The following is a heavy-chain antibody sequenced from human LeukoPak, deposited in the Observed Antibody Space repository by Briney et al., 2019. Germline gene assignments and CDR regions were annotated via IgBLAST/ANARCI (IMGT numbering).Heavy chain of an antibody. CDR1: GFTFGDYA. V-gene: IGHV3-49*04. J-gene: IGHJ4*02. CDR3: TREHSYYYGSGSYYLDY. D-gene: IGHD3-10*01. Sequence: PGGSLRLSCTASGFTFGDYAMSWVRQAPGKGLEWVGFIRSKAYGWTTEYAASVKGRFTISRDDSKSIAYLQMNSLKTEDTAVYYCTREHSYYYGSGSYYLDYWGQGALVTVSS. CDR2: IRSKAYGWTT.